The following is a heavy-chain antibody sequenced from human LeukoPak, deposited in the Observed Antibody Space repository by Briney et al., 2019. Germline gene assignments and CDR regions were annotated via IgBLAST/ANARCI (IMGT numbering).Heavy chain of an antibody. Sequence: SQTLSLTCTVSGGSISSGDYYWSWIRQPPGKGLEWIGYIYYSGNTNYNPSLMSRVTISIDTSKNQFSLKLSSVTAADTAVYYCARGEAWLEGGMDVWGQGTTVTVSS. CDR1: GGSISSGDYY. D-gene: IGHD3-16*01. V-gene: IGHV4-30-4*01. J-gene: IGHJ6*02. CDR3: ARGEAWLEGGMDV. CDR2: IYYSGNT.